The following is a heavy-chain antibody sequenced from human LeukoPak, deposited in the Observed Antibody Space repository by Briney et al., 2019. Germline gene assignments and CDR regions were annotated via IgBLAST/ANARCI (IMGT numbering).Heavy chain of an antibody. CDR1: GFTFSSYA. D-gene: IGHD4-23*01. J-gene: IGHJ3*02. Sequence: LAGGSLRLSCAASGFTFSSYAMHWVRQAPGKGLEWVAVISYDGSNKYYADSVKGRFTISRDNSKNTLYLQMNSLRAEDTAVYYCARGSSTPVVTADAFNIWGKGTMVTVFS. CDR2: ISYDGSNK. CDR3: ARGSSTPVVTADAFNI. V-gene: IGHV3-30-3*01.